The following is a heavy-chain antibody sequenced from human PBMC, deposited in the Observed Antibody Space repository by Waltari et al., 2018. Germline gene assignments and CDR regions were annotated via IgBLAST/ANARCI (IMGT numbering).Heavy chain of an antibody. D-gene: IGHD3-10*01. V-gene: IGHV4-39*01. CDR3: ASEGLNGSGVATYY. CDR1: GGSIRSSSYY. Sequence: QLQLQESGPGLVKPSATLSLTCTVSGGSIRSSSYYWGWIRQPPGKGREGIGSIYYSGSTYYNPSLKSRVTISVDTSKNQFSLKLSSVTAADTAVYYCASEGLNGSGVATYYWGQGTLVTVSS. CDR2: IYYSGST. J-gene: IGHJ4*02.